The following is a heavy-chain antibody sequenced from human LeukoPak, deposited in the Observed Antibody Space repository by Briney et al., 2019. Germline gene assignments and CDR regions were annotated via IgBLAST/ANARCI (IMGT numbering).Heavy chain of an antibody. D-gene: IGHD3-3*01. Sequence: SETLSLTCTVSGGSVSSYYWSWIRQPPGKGLEWIGYIYYSGSTNYNPSLKSRVTISVGTSKNQFSLKLSSVTAPDTAVYYCARERFLEWLLFDYWGQGTLVTVSS. J-gene: IGHJ4*02. CDR3: ARERFLEWLLFDY. CDR2: IYYSGST. CDR1: GGSVSSYY. V-gene: IGHV4-59*02.